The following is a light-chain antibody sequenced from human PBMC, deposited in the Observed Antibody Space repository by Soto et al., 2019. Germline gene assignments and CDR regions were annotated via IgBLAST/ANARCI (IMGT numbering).Light chain of an antibody. CDR3: QQYKNWPPEYT. Sequence: EIVMTQSPATLSVSPGERVTLFCRASQSVNSRLAWYQQKPAQAPRLLIYDASTRATGIPARFSGSGSGTEFTLTISSLQSEDFALYYCQQYKNWPPEYTFGQGTKLEIK. V-gene: IGKV3-15*01. J-gene: IGKJ2*01. CDR2: DAS. CDR1: QSVNSR.